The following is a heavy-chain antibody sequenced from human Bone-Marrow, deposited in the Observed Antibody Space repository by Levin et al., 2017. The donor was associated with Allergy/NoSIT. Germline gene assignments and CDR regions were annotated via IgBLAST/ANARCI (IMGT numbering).Heavy chain of an antibody. J-gene: IGHJ6*02. V-gene: IGHV3-30*18. D-gene: IGHD2-15*01. CDR2: ISYDGSNK. Sequence: GGSLRLSCAASGFTFSSYGMHWVRQAPGKGLEWVAVISYDGSNKYYADSVKGRFTISRDNSKNTLYLQMNSLRAEDTAVYYCAKDLRYCSGGSCYWGSYYGMDVWGQGTTVTVSS. CDR3: AKDLRYCSGGSCYWGSYYGMDV. CDR1: GFTFSSYG.